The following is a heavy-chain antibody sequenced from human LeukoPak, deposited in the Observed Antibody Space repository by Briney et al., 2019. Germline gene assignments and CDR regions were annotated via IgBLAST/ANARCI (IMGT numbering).Heavy chain of an antibody. V-gene: IGHV1-2*02. CDR2: INPNSGCT. CDR1: GYTFTGYY. J-gene: IGHJ4*02. Sequence: ASVKVSCKASGYTFTGYYMHWVRQAPGQGLEGMGWINPNSGCTNYAQKFQGRVPMTRDTSISTAYMELSRLGSDDTAVYSCASTGVVPAAPYYFDYWGQGTLVTVSS. D-gene: IGHD2-2*01. CDR3: ASTGVVPAAPYYFDY.